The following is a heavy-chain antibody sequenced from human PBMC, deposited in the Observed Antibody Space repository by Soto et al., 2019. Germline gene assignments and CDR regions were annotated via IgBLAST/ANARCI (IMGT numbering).Heavy chain of an antibody. CDR1: GSSLARVGFY. CDR2: ISYSGST. J-gene: IGHJ4*02. V-gene: IGHV4-31*11. D-gene: IGHD3-9*01. Sequence: QVQLQESGPGVVKPSQNLSLTCAVSGSSLARVGFYWMWIRQYPGKGLEWIGDISYSGSTRYNPSLNTRFTIPVDKSKNQFSLALSSVTAADTALSYCATYYDILTGPMGPLNYWGQGILVTVSS. CDR3: ATYYDILTGPMGPLNY.